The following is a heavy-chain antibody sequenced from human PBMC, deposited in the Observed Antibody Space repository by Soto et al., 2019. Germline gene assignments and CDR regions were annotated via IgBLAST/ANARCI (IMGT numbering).Heavy chain of an antibody. CDR1: GDSISSSSYY. CDR3: ARAMVRGVIRDYYYGMDV. Sequence: SETLSLTCTVSGDSISSSSYYWGWIRQPPGKGLEWIGNINYSGSTYYNPSLKSRVTISVDTSKNQFSLKLSSVTAADTAVYYCARAMVRGVIRDYYYGMDVWGQGTTVTVSS. CDR2: INYSGST. D-gene: IGHD3-10*01. J-gene: IGHJ6*02. V-gene: IGHV4-39*07.